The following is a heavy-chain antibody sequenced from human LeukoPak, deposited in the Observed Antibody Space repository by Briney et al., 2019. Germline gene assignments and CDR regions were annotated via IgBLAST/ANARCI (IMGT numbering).Heavy chain of an antibody. Sequence: GGSLRLSCAASGFTFSSYAMSWVRQAPGKGLVWVSRINSDGSSTSYADSVKGRFTISRDNAKNTLYLQMNSLEPEDTAVYYCTTAMVMTAILYFQHWGQGTTVTVSS. CDR2: INSDGSST. D-gene: IGHD2-21*02. CDR1: GFTFSSYA. J-gene: IGHJ1*01. V-gene: IGHV3-74*01. CDR3: TTAMVMTAILYFQH.